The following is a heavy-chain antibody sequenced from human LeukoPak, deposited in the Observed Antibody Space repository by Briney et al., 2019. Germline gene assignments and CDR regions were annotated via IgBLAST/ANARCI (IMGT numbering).Heavy chain of an antibody. D-gene: IGHD5-18*01. V-gene: IGHV4-59*01. J-gene: IGHJ5*02. CDR3: ASGYSYVPA. CDR1: GGSISGYY. Sequence: PSETLSLTCTVSGGSISGYYGSWIRQPPARGLEWIGYISYNSGRTNYNPSLKSRVSISADTSKNQCSLKLSSVTTADTAVYYCASGYSYVPAWGQGTLVTVSS. CDR2: ISYNSGRT.